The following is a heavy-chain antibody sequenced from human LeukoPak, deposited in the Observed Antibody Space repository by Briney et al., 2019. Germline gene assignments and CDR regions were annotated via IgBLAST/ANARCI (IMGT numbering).Heavy chain of an antibody. CDR2: MNLDGSEE. CDR1: GFTFTSHW. V-gene: IGHV3-7*01. D-gene: IGHD2-8*01. CDR3: ARDATYCTNGVCYTRFDY. J-gene: IGHJ4*02. Sequence: GGSLRLSCTASGFTFTSHWMSWVRQAPGKGLEWVARMNLDGSEEYYVDSVKGRFTISRDNAKTSLYLEMNSLRAEDTAVYYCARDATYCTNGVCYTRFDYWGQGTLVTVSS.